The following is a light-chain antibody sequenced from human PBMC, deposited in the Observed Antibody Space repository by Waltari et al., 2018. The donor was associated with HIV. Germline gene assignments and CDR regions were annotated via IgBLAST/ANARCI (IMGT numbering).Light chain of an antibody. CDR3: SSYTSSSTLRWV. CDR2: EVS. Sequence: QSALTQPASVSGSPGQSITISCTGTSSDVGGYNYVSWYNQHPGKAPKLMIYEVSNRPSGVSNRFSGSKSGNTASLTISVLQAEDEADYYCSSYTSSSTLRWVFGGGTKLTVL. CDR1: SSDVGGYNY. V-gene: IGLV2-14*01. J-gene: IGLJ3*02.